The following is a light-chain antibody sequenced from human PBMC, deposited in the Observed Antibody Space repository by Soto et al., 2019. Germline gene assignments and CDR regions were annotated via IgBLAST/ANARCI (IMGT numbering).Light chain of an antibody. CDR1: SSNIGSNT. V-gene: IGLV1-44*01. CDR2: GNN. CDR3: AAWDDSLNGVV. Sequence: QSVLTQPPSASGTPGQRVTISCSGSSSNIGSNTVNWYQQLPGTAPKLLIYGNNQRPSGVPDRFSGSKSGTSASLAISGLQDEDEADYYCAAWDDSLNGVVFGGGTKLTVL. J-gene: IGLJ2*01.